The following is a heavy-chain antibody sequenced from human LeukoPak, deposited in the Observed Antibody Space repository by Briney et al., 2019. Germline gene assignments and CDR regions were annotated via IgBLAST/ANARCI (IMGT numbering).Heavy chain of an antibody. J-gene: IGHJ5*02. CDR3: ARARGSSGYYWFDP. D-gene: IGHD5-12*01. CDR1: GGSISSYY. Sequence: SETLSLTCTVSGGSISSYYLSWIRQPAGKGLEWIGRIYTSGSTNYNPSLKSRVTMSVDTSKNQFSLKLSSVTAADTAVYYCARARGSSGYYWFDPWGQGTLVTVSS. CDR2: IYTSGST. V-gene: IGHV4-4*07.